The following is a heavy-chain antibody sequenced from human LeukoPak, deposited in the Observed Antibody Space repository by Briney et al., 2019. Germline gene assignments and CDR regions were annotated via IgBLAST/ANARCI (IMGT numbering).Heavy chain of an antibody. CDR3: ARQNDFRLDY. V-gene: IGHV5-51*01. CDR1: GYSFSSYW. Sequence: GESLKISCKGSGYSFSSYWISWVRQMPGKGLEWMGIIYPGDSDTRYSPSLQGQVTISVDTSIGTAYLQWSSLKASDTAIYYCARQNDFRLDYWGQGTLVTVSS. CDR2: IYPGDSDT. D-gene: IGHD3-3*01. J-gene: IGHJ4*02.